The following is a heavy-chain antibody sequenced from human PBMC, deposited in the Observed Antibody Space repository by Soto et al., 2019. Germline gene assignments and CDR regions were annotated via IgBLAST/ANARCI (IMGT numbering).Heavy chain of an antibody. V-gene: IGHV1-3*01. CDR1: GYTFTKYV. J-gene: IGHJ6*01. CDR2: INVGNGNT. Sequence: ASVKVSCKASGYTFTKYVIHWVRQAPGQRLEWMGWINVGNGNTKYSQKFQVRAIMTRDTSARTAYMELSSLRSEDTAVYYCARATGKLITIYYCMDVLGQGTTVIVSS. D-gene: IGHD3-10*01. CDR3: ARATGKLITIYYCMDV.